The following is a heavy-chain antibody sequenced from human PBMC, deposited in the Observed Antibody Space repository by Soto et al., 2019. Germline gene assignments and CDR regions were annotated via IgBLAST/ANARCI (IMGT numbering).Heavy chain of an antibody. CDR1: GYTFTRYG. Sequence: QVQLVQSGAEVKNPGASVKVSCTASGYTFTRYGFSWVRQAPGQGLEWMGWLSTYNENTKYPQKFQGRITMTTDKPTSTAYMEMRSLTSDDTAVYYCAREGYCSSGSCALYSHDYFGMDVWGQGTTVTVSS. D-gene: IGHD2-15*01. CDR3: AREGYCSSGSCALYSHDYFGMDV. V-gene: IGHV1-18*01. J-gene: IGHJ6*02. CDR2: LSTYNENT.